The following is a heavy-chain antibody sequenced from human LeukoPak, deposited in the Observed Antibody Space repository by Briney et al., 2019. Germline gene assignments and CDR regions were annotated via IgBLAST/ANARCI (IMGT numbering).Heavy chain of an antibody. CDR1: GFTFSSYW. Sequence: PGGSLRFSCAVSGFTFSSYWMNWVRQAPGKGLEWVASIKQDGGEKYYVDSVKDRFTISRVNAKNSLYLQMSSLRAEDTAVYYCARDGTAAGLYFDLWGQGTLVTVSS. CDR2: IKQDGGEK. D-gene: IGHD6-13*01. V-gene: IGHV3-7*01. CDR3: ARDGTAAGLYFDL. J-gene: IGHJ4*01.